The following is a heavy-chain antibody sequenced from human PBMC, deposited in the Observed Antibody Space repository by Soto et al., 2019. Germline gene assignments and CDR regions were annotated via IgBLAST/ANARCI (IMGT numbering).Heavy chain of an antibody. D-gene: IGHD5-12*01. J-gene: IGHJ4*02. Sequence: SVKVSCKXSGGTFSSYAISWVRQAPGQGLEWMGGIIPIFGTANYAQKFQGRVTITADESTSTAYMELSSLRSEDTAVYYCARLLIGDGYNRLDYWGQGTLVTVSS. CDR1: GGTFSSYA. CDR2: IIPIFGTA. CDR3: ARLLIGDGYNRLDY. V-gene: IGHV1-69*13.